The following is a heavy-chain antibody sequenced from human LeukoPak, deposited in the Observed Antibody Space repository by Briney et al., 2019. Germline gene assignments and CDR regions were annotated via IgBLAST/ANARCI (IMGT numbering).Heavy chain of an antibody. D-gene: IGHD6-6*01. J-gene: IGHJ4*02. CDR2: IIPILGIA. V-gene: IGHV1-69*02. CDR3: ASIPPTYSSSLFDY. CDR1: GGTFSSYT. Sequence: SSVKVSCKASGGTFSSYTISWVRQAPGQGLEWMGRIIPILGIANYAQKSQGRVTITADKSTSTAYMELSSLRSEDTAVFYCASIPPTYSSSLFDYWGQGTLTTVSS.